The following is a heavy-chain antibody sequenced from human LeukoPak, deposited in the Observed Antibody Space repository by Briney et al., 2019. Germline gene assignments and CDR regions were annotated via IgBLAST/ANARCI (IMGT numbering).Heavy chain of an antibody. CDR2: INPNSGGT. V-gene: IGHV1-2*02. D-gene: IGHD1-7*01. Sequence: GASVKVSCKASGYTFTGYYMHWVRQAPGQGLEWMGWINPNSGGTNYAQKFQGRVTMTRDTSISTAYMELSRLRSDDTAVYYCARDNNWNYARYYYYMDVWGKGTTVTVSS. CDR1: GYTFTGYY. CDR3: ARDNNWNYARYYYYMDV. J-gene: IGHJ6*03.